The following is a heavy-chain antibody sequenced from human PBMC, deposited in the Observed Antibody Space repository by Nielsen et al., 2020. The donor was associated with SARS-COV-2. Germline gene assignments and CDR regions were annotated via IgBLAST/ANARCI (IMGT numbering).Heavy chain of an antibody. CDR1: GLTFSNYG. V-gene: IGHV3-30*03. J-gene: IGHJ4*02. D-gene: IGHD2-21*02. CDR2: ISYDGSIK. Sequence: GESLKISCADSGLTFSNYGMHWVRQAPGKGLEWVALISYDGSIKYYADSVKGRFTISRDNSKNTMYLQMNSLRVEDTAIYYCARKSGGDFYLDTWGQGTMVTVSS. CDR3: ARKSGGDFYLDT.